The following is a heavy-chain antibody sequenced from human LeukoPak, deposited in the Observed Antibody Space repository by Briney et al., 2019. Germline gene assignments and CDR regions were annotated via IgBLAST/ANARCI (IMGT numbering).Heavy chain of an antibody. V-gene: IGHV3-7*01. CDR1: RFTFSFFF. CDR3: ARGVYAFDI. D-gene: IGHD2-8*01. J-gene: IGHJ3*02. CDR2: IKQDGSEK. Sequence: QTGGSLRLSCAASRFTFSFFFMTWVRQAPGKGLEWVANIKQDGSEKYYLDSVRGRFTISRDNTKNSLSLRMNSLRAEDMAVYYCARGVYAFDIWGQGTMVTVSS.